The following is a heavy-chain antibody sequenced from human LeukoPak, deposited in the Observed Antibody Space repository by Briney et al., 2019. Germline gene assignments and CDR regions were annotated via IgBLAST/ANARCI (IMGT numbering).Heavy chain of an antibody. CDR1: GFTSSSYA. D-gene: IGHD4-17*01. Sequence: GGSPRLSCAASGFTSSSYAMHWVRPAPGKGLERVAVISYDGINKYYADSVKGRFTISRDNSKNTLYLQMNSLRAEDTAVYYCARDRALTTVTTCWFDPWGQGTLVTVSS. CDR3: ARDRALTTVTTCWFDP. CDR2: ISYDGINK. J-gene: IGHJ5*02. V-gene: IGHV3-30-3*01.